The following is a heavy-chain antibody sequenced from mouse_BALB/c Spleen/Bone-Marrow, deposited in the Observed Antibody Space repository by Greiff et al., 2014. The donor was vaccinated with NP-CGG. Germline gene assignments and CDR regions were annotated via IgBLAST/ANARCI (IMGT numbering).Heavy chain of an antibody. Sequence: SGPELVKPGASVKISCKASGYTFTDYNMHWVKQSHGKSLEWIGYIYPYNGGTVYKQKFKSKATLTVDNSSSTANMELRSLTSEDSAVYYCARGAAYGYYLGLAYWGRGTLVTVSA. J-gene: IGHJ3*01. CDR2: IYPYNGGT. D-gene: IGHD2-3*01. CDR3: ARGAAYGYYLGLAY. CDR1: GYTFTDYN. V-gene: IGHV1S29*02.